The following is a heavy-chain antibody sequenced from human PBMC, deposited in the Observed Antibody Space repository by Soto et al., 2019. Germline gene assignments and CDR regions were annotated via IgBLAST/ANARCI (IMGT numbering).Heavy chain of an antibody. CDR3: AKAAEGPAPFDY. Sequence: GESLKISCAASGFTFSSYAMSWVRQAPGKGLEWVSAISGSGGSTYYAASVKGRFTISRDNSKNTLYLQMNSLRAEDTAVYYCAKAAEGPAPFDYWGQGTLVTVSS. CDR2: ISGSGGST. CDR1: GFTFSSYA. J-gene: IGHJ4*02. V-gene: IGHV3-23*01.